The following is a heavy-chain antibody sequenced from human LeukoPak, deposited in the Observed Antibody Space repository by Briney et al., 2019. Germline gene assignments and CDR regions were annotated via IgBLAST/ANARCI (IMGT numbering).Heavy chain of an antibody. CDR2: ISGSGGST. J-gene: IGHJ4*02. V-gene: IGHV3-23*01. Sequence: GGSLRLSCAASGFTFSSYAMSWVRQAPGKGLEWVSAISGSGGSTYYADSVKGRFTISRDNSKNTLYLQMNSLRAEDTAVYYCAKEEEEYQLPLNYFDYWGQGTLVTVSS. CDR3: AKEEEEYQLPLNYFDY. CDR1: GFTFSSYA. D-gene: IGHD2-2*01.